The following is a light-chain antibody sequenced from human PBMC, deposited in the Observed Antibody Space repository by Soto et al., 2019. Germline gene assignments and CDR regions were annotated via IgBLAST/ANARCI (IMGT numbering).Light chain of an antibody. CDR3: QHRSAWPLT. Sequence: EIVLTQSPATLSLSPGERATLSCRASQRVRGYLAWYQQKLGQAPRLLIYDAYNRATGVPARFSGSGSGADFTLTISSLEPEDFAVYYCQHRSAWPLTFGGGTKVEIK. J-gene: IGKJ4*01. CDR2: DAY. V-gene: IGKV3-11*01. CDR1: QRVRGY.